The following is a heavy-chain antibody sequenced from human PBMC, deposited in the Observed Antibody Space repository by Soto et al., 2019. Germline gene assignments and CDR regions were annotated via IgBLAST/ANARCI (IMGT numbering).Heavy chain of an antibody. D-gene: IGHD2-2*01. J-gene: IGHJ3*02. V-gene: IGHV5-51*01. CDR1: GYSFTSYW. CDR2: IYPCDSGT. CDR3: ARRYCSSTSCYLNACDI. Sequence: GESLKISCKGSGYSFTSYWIGWVRQMPVKGLEWMGIIYPCDSGTRYSPSFQGQVTISADKSISTAYLQWSSLKASDTAMYYCARRYCSSTSCYLNACDIWGQETMVTTSS.